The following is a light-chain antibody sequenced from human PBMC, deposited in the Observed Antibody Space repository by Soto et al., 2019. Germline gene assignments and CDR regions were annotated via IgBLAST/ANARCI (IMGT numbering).Light chain of an antibody. Sequence: DIQMTQSPSSLSASVGDRVTITCRASQTIHSYLNWYQHKLGKAPKLLINAASSLQSGVPSRFSGSGSETDFTFTISTLQPEDFATYSCQESYSTPYTFGQGTKLEI. V-gene: IGKV1-39*01. CDR1: QTIHSY. CDR2: AAS. J-gene: IGKJ2*01. CDR3: QESYSTPYT.